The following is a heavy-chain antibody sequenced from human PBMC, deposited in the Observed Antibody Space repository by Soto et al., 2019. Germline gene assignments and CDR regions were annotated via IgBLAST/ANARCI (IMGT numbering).Heavy chain of an antibody. V-gene: IGHV1-3*01. Sequence: ASVKVSCKASGYTFTSYAMHCVRQAPGQRLEWMGWTNAGNGNTKYSQKFQGRVTITRDTSASTAYMELSSLRSEDTAVCYCARGALDFWSGYYDNWFDPWGQGTLVTVSS. J-gene: IGHJ5*02. CDR1: GYTFTSYA. CDR2: TNAGNGNT. D-gene: IGHD3-3*01. CDR3: ARGALDFWSGYYDNWFDP.